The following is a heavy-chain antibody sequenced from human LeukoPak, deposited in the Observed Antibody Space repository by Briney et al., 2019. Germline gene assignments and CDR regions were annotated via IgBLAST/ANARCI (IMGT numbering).Heavy chain of an antibody. CDR3: ARGYSGFVFFDS. CDR1: GFTFSSYW. Sequence: GGSLRLSCAASGFTFSSYWMSWVRQAPGKGLEWVANINRDGSEKHSVNSVKGRFTISRDNAKNSLYLQMNSLRAEDTAVFYCARGYSGFVFFDSWGQGTLVTVSS. CDR2: INRDGSEK. V-gene: IGHV3-7*04. J-gene: IGHJ4*02. D-gene: IGHD5-12*01.